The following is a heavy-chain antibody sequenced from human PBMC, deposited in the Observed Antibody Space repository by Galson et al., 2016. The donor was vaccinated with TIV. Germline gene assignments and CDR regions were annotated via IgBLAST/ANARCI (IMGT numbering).Heavy chain of an antibody. CDR2: INAGNGNT. V-gene: IGHV1-3*01. CDR1: GYTFSIYA. J-gene: IGHJ4*02. Sequence: SVKVSCKASGYTFSIYAMHWVRQAPGQRLEWMGWINAGNGNTKYSQKFQGRVTITRDTSANTAYMELSSLRSEDTAMYYCARPPYCGGDCFKYDSWGQGTLVTVSS. CDR3: ARPPYCGGDCFKYDS. D-gene: IGHD2-21*01.